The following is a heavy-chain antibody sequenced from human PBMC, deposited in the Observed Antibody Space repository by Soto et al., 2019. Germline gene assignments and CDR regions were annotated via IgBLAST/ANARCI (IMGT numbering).Heavy chain of an antibody. CDR1: GYTFTSYD. CDR3: AKYSSSWYRYYYGMDV. CDR2: INAGNGNT. Sequence: ASVKVSCKASGYTFTSYDMHWVRQAPGQRLEWMGWINAGNGNTKYSQKFQGRVTTTRDTSASTAYMELSSLRSEDTAVYYCAKYSSSWYRYYYGMDVWGQGTTVTGSS. D-gene: IGHD6-13*01. V-gene: IGHV1-3*01. J-gene: IGHJ6*02.